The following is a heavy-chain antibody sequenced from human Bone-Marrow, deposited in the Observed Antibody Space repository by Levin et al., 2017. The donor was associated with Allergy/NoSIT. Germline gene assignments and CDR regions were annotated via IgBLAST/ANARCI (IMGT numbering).Heavy chain of an antibody. CDR3: ARGVKTFGGVIGKTDY. V-gene: IGHV4-59*01. J-gene: IGHJ4*02. CDR2: FYYSEGT. Sequence: SETLSLTCTVSGGSISDYYWSWIRQPPGKGLEWIGYFYYSEGTNYNPSLKSRLTISVDTSKKQFSLKLSSVTAADTAVYYCARGVKTFGGVIGKTDYWGQGTLVTVSS. D-gene: IGHD3-16*02. CDR1: GGSISDYY.